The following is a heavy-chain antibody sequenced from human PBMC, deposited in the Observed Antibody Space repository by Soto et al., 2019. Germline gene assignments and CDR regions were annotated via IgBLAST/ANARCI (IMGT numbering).Heavy chain of an antibody. CDR3: ARRQAYYYDSSGYYYSDAFDI. CDR2: IIPIFGTA. V-gene: IGHV1-69*13. D-gene: IGHD3-22*01. Sequence: SVKVSCKASGGTFISYAISWVRQAPGQGLEWMGGIIPIFGTANYAQKFQGRVTITADESTSTAYMELSSLRSEDTAVYYCARRQAYYYDSSGYYYSDAFDIWG. J-gene: IGHJ3*02. CDR1: GGTFISYA.